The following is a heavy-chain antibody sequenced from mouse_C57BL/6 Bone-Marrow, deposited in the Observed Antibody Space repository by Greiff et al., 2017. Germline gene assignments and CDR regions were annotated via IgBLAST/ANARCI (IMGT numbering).Heavy chain of an antibody. V-gene: IGHV1-64*01. J-gene: IGHJ2*01. D-gene: IGHD4-1*01. CDR2: IHPNSGST. CDR3: ARTGPYYFDY. Sequence: QVQLQQPGAELVKPGASVKLSCKASGYTFTSYWMHWVKQRPGQGLEWIGIIHPNSGSTNYNEKFKSKATLTVDKSSSTAYMQLSSLTSEDSAVYYCARTGPYYFDYWGQGTTLTVSS. CDR1: GYTFTSYW.